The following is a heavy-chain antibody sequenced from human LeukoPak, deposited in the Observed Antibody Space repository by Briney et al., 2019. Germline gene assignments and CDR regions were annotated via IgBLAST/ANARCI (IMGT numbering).Heavy chain of an antibody. J-gene: IGHJ4*02. CDR1: GFTFGDYA. V-gene: IGHV3-9*01. CDR3: AKDNQLAAAGNFDY. Sequence: PGGSLRLSCAASGFTFGDYAMHWVRQAPGKGLEWVSGISWNSGSIGYADSVKGRFTISRDNAKNSLYLQMNSLRAEDTALYYCAKDNQLAAAGNFDYWGQGTLVTVSS. CDR2: ISWNSGSI. D-gene: IGHD6-13*01.